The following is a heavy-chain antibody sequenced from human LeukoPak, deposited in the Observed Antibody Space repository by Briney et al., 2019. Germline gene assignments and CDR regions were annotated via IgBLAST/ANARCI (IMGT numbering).Heavy chain of an antibody. Sequence: SETLSLTCTVSGGSMSSYHWSWIRQPAGKGLEWIGRIYTSGSTNYNPSLKSRVTISVDTSKNQFSLKLSSVTAADTAVYYCARHGGWGSTFDYWGQGTLVTVSS. D-gene: IGHD1-1*01. CDR1: GGSMSSYH. CDR2: IYTSGST. V-gene: IGHV4-4*07. CDR3: ARHGGWGSTFDY. J-gene: IGHJ4*02.